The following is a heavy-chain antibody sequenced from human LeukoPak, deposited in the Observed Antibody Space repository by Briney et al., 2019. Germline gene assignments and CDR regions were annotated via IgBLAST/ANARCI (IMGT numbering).Heavy chain of an antibody. J-gene: IGHJ5*02. CDR1: GFTFSSYA. V-gene: IGHV3-30*01. Sequence: GRSLRLSCAASGFTFSSYAMHWVRQAPGNGLEWVAVISHDGSNKYYAECVKGRFTISRDNSKNTLYLQMNSLRAEDTAVYYCARDSSYCSSTSCSNWFDPWGQGPLVTVSS. D-gene: IGHD2-2*01. CDR2: ISHDGSNK. CDR3: ARDSSYCSSTSCSNWFDP.